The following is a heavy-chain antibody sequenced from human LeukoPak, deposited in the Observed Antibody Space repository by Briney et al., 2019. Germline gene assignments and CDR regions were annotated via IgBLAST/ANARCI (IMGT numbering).Heavy chain of an antibody. D-gene: IGHD3-22*01. J-gene: IGHJ4*02. V-gene: IGHV4-39*07. CDR3: ARSYYDT. CDR2: IFYSGST. Sequence: PSETLSLTCTVSGGSISSSSYYWGWIRQPPGKGLEWIGSIFYSGSTYYNPSLKSRVTISVDTSKNQFSLTLSSVTAADTAVYYCARSYYDTWGQGTLVTVSS. CDR1: GGSISSSSYY.